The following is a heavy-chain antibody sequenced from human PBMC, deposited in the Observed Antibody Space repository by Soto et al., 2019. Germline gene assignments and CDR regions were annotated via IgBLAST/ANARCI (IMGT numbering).Heavy chain of an antibody. V-gene: IGHV1-18*04. Sequence: ASVKVSCKASGYTFTSYGISWLRQAPGQGLEWMGWISAYNGNTNYAQKLQGRVTMTTDTSTSTAYMELRSLRSDDTAVYYCARGPSDYDIFSSGFDYWGQGTLVTVSS. D-gene: IGHD3-9*01. J-gene: IGHJ4*02. CDR3: ARGPSDYDIFSSGFDY. CDR2: ISAYNGNT. CDR1: GYTFTSYG.